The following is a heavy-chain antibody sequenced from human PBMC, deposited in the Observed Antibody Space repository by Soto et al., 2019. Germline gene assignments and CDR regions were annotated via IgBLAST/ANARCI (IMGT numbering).Heavy chain of an antibody. CDR2: IYYSGST. V-gene: IGHV4-30-4*01. CDR3: ANRDYYDSSGYY. D-gene: IGHD3-22*01. J-gene: IGHJ4*02. CDR1: GGSISSGDYY. Sequence: SETLSLTCTVSGGSISSGDYYWSWIRRPPGKGLEWIGYIYYSGSTYYNPSLKSRVTISVDTSKNQFSLKLSSVTAADTAVYYCANRDYYDSSGYYWGQGTLVTVSS.